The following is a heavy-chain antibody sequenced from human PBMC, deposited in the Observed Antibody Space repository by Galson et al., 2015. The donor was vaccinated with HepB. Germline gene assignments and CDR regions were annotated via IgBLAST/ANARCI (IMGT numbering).Heavy chain of an antibody. CDR1: GFTFSNAW. CDR3: TTYVPRYYYDSSGYWVFQH. Sequence: SLRLSCAASGFTFSNAWMSWVRQAPGKGLEWVGRIKSKTDGGTTDYAAPVKGRFTISRDDSKNTLYLQMNSLKTEDTAVYYCTTYVPRYYYDSSGYWVFQHWGLGTLVTVSS. J-gene: IGHJ1*01. D-gene: IGHD3-22*01. CDR2: IKSKTDGGTT. V-gene: IGHV3-15*01.